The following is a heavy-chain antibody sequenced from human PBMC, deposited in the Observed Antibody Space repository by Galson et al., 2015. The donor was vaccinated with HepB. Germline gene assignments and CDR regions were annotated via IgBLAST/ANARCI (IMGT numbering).Heavy chain of an antibody. D-gene: IGHD5-12*01. CDR1: GFTFSSYW. J-gene: IGHJ6*02. CDR2: INQDGGKK. CDR3: ARDGIVATTRGYYYGMDV. V-gene: IGHV3-7*01. Sequence: SLRLSCAASGFTFSSYWMTWVRQAPGKGLEWVANINQDGGKKYYVDSVKGRFTISRDNAENSLYLQMNSLRAEDTAVYYCARDGIVATTRGYYYGMDVWGQGTTVTVSS.